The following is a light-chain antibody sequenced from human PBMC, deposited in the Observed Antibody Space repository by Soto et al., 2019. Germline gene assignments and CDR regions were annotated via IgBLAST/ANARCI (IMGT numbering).Light chain of an antibody. J-gene: IGLJ2*01. CDR3: VLYMGSGISV. CDR2: NTY. Sequence: QAVVTQEPSFSVSPGGTVRLTCGLSSGSVSTSYYPSWYQQTPGQAPRTLIYNTYTRSSGVPDRFSASILGDKAALTITGAQADDESDYYCVLYMGSGISVFGGGTKLTVL. CDR1: SGSVSTSYY. V-gene: IGLV8-61*01.